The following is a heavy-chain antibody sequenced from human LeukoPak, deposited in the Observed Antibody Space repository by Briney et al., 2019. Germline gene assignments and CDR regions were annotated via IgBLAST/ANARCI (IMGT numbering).Heavy chain of an antibody. D-gene: IGHD3-3*01. Sequence: SVKVSCKASGGTFSSYAISWVRQAPGQGLEWMGRIIPIFGTANYAQKFQGRVTITTDESTSTAYMELSSLRSEDTAVYYCARGHTNFWSGYPGGIDYWGQGTLVTVSS. V-gene: IGHV1-69*05. CDR1: GGTFSSYA. CDR3: ARGHTNFWSGYPGGIDY. CDR2: IIPIFGTA. J-gene: IGHJ4*02.